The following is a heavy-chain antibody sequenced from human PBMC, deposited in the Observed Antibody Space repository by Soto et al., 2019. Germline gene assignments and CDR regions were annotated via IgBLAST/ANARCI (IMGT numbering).Heavy chain of an antibody. V-gene: IGHV3-15*07. CDR1: GFTFSNAW. D-gene: IGHD3-10*01. Sequence: GGSLRLSCAASGFTFSNAWMNWVRQAPGKGLEWVGRIKSKTDGGTTDYAAPVKGRFTISRDDSKNTLYLQMNSLKTEDTAVYYCTTEAGGTMARGYDAFDIWGQGTMVTVSS. J-gene: IGHJ3*02. CDR3: TTEAGGTMARGYDAFDI. CDR2: IKSKTDGGTT.